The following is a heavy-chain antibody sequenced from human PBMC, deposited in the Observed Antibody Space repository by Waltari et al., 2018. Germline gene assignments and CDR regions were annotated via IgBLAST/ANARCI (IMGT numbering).Heavy chain of an antibody. CDR1: GGSFSGYS. Sequence: QVQLQQWGAGLLKPSETLSLTCAVYGGSFSGYSWSWIRQPPGKGLEWIGEINHSGSTNYNPSLKSRVTISVDTSKNQFSLKLSSVTAADTAVYYCARGPSRGWFDPWGQGTLVTVSS. V-gene: IGHV4-34*01. CDR3: ARGPSRGWFDP. CDR2: INHSGST. J-gene: IGHJ5*02. D-gene: IGHD3-10*01.